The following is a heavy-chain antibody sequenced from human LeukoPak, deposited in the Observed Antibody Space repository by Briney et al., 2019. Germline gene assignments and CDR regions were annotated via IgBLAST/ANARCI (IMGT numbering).Heavy chain of an antibody. CDR1: GFTFGSYW. D-gene: IGHD5-18*01. CDR3: AREAVTAMVPLYYFDY. CDR2: IKQDGSER. J-gene: IGHJ4*02. Sequence: GGSLRLSCAASGFTFGSYWMSWVRQAPGKGLEWVANIKQDGSERYYADSVKGRFTISRDNAKNSLSLEMNSLRAEDTAVYYCAREAVTAMVPLYYFDYWGQGTLVTVSS. V-gene: IGHV3-7*01.